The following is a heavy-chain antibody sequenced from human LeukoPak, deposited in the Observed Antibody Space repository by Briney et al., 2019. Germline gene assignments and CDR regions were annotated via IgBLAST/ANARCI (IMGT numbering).Heavy chain of an antibody. J-gene: IGHJ4*02. D-gene: IGHD3-22*01. CDR3: ARETYYYDSSGYFPYFDY. CDR2: IYYSGST. V-gene: IGHV4-59*11. CDR1: GGSISSHY. Sequence: SETLSLTCTVSGGSISSHYWSWIPQPPGKGVEWIGYIYYSGSTNYNPSLKSRVTISVDTSKNQFSLKLSSVTAADTAVYYCARETYYYDSSGYFPYFDYWGQGTLVTVSS.